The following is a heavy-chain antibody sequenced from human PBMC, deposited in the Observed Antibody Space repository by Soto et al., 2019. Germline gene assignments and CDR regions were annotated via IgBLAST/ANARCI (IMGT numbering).Heavy chain of an antibody. V-gene: IGHV1-18*04. Sequence: QVQLVQSGAEVKKPGASVKVSCKASGYTFTSYGISWVRQAPGQGLEWMGWISAYNGNTNYAQKFQGRVTITADESTSTAYMELSSLRSEDTAVYYCARFRDGYNGFDYWGQGTLVTVSS. J-gene: IGHJ4*02. CDR3: ARFRDGYNGFDY. CDR2: ISAYNGNT. CDR1: GYTFTSYG. D-gene: IGHD5-12*01.